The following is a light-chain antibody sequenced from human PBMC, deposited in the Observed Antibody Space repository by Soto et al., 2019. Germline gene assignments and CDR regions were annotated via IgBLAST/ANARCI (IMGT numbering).Light chain of an antibody. J-gene: IGLJ2*01. Sequence: QSALTQPASVSGSPGQSITISCTGTSSDVGGYNYVSWYQQHPGKAPKLMIYDVSNRPSGVSNRFSGSKSGNRASLTISGLQAEDEADYYCSSYTSSSTLVFGGGTKVTVL. V-gene: IGLV2-14*01. CDR3: SSYTSSSTLV. CDR1: SSDVGGYNY. CDR2: DVS.